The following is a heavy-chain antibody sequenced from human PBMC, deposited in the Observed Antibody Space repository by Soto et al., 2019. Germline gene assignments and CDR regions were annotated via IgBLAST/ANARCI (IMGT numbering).Heavy chain of an antibody. J-gene: IGHJ4*02. Sequence: QLQLQESGSGLVKPSQTLSLTCAVSGGYISSSGYSCRWIRQLPGKGLEWIGYIYHSGSTYYNPSLKSRVTISVDRSKNQFSLKLSSVTAADTAVYYCARGMTTVTTLDYWGQGTLVTVSS. D-gene: IGHD4-4*01. CDR1: GGYISSSGYS. CDR2: IYHSGST. CDR3: ARGMTTVTTLDY. V-gene: IGHV4-30-2*01.